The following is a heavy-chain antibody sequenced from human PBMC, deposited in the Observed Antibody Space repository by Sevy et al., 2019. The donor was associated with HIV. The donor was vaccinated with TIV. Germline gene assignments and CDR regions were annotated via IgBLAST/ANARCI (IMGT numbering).Heavy chain of an antibody. CDR1: GFTFSSYE. CDR3: ARVWGYGGNGVAAFDI. J-gene: IGHJ3*02. CDR2: ISSSGSTI. Sequence: GGSLRLSCAASGFTFSSYEMNWVRQAPGKGLEWVSYISSSGSTIYYADSVKGRFTISRDNAKNSLYLQMNSLGAEDTAVYYCARVWGYGGNGVAAFDIWGQGTMVTVSS. D-gene: IGHD4-17*01. V-gene: IGHV3-48*03.